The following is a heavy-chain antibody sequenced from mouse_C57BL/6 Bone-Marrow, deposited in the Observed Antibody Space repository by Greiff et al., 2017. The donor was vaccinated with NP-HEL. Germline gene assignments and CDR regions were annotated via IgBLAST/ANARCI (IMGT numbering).Heavy chain of an antibody. CDR2: IHPNSGST. Sequence: QVQLKQPGAELVKPGASVKLSCKASGYTFTSYWMHWVKQRPGQGLEWIGMIHPNSGSTNYNEKFKSKATLTVDKSSSTAYMQLSSLTSEDSAVYYCARYYYGNYVPFDYWGQGTTLTVSS. D-gene: IGHD2-1*01. V-gene: IGHV1-64*01. J-gene: IGHJ2*01. CDR1: GYTFTSYW. CDR3: ARYYYGNYVPFDY.